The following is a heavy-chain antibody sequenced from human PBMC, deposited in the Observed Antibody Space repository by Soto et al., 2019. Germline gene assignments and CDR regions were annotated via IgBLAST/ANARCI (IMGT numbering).Heavy chain of an antibody. J-gene: IGHJ6*02. Sequence: QVQLVQSGAEVKKPGASVKVSCKASGYTFTSYDINWVRQATGQGLEWMGWMNPNSGNTGYAQKFRGRVTMTRNTSRSTAYMELSSLRSEDTAVYYCARERTGTTSMDVWGQWTTVTVSS. CDR2: MNPNSGNT. CDR1: GYTFTSYD. V-gene: IGHV1-8*01. CDR3: ARERTGTTSMDV. D-gene: IGHD1-1*01.